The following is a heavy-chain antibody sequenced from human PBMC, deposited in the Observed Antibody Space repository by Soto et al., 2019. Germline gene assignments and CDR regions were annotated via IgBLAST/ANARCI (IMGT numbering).Heavy chain of an antibody. V-gene: IGHV1-69*06. CDR1: ARTFSSYA. Sequence: SVKVCCNAAARTFSSYAISWVRQAPGQELERLGGIIRVFGTGVYAQKFQGRVTITADKSTNTAYMELSSLRSEDTAVYFCARVGGTGGYTYGLDYWGQGTLVTVSS. CDR2: IIRVFGTG. J-gene: IGHJ4*02. D-gene: IGHD5-18*01. CDR3: ARVGGTGGYTYGLDY.